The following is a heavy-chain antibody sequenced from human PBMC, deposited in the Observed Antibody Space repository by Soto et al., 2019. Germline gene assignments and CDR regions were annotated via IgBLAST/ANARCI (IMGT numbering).Heavy chain of an antibody. CDR2: IYHSGST. J-gene: IGHJ4*02. D-gene: IGHD6-13*01. CDR3: ARETAAAGLPTNIYDY. Sequence: SETLSLTCAVSGGSISSSNWWSWVRQPPGKGLEWIGEIYHSGSTNYNPSLKSRVTISVDKSKNQFSLKLSSVTAADTAVYYCARETAAAGLPTNIYDYWGQGTLVTVSS. CDR1: GGSISSSNW. V-gene: IGHV4-4*02.